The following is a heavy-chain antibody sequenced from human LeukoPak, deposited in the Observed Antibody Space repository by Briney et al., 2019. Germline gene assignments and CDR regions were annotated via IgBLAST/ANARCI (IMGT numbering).Heavy chain of an antibody. CDR3: ARASHLGIAVAGNDY. V-gene: IGHV4-34*01. CDR1: GGSFSGYY. Sequence: SETLSLTCAVYGGSFSGYYWSWIRQPPGKGLEWIGEINHSGSTNYNPSLKSRATISVDTSKNQFSLKLSSVTAADTAVYYCARASHLGIAVAGNDYWGQGTLVTVSS. D-gene: IGHD6-19*01. CDR2: INHSGST. J-gene: IGHJ4*02.